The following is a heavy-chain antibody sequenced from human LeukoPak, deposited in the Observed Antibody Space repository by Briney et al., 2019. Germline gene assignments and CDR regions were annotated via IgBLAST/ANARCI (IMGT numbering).Heavy chain of an antibody. D-gene: IGHD7-27*01. CDR3: AKDTSPNWGFMGY. Sequence: GRSLRLSCAASGFTFDDYAMHWVRQAPGKGLEWVSGISWNSGSIGYADSVKGRFTISRDNAKNSLYLQMNSLRAEDTALYYCAKDTSPNWGFMGYWGQGTLVTVSS. V-gene: IGHV3-9*01. CDR1: GFTFDDYA. CDR2: ISWNSGSI. J-gene: IGHJ4*02.